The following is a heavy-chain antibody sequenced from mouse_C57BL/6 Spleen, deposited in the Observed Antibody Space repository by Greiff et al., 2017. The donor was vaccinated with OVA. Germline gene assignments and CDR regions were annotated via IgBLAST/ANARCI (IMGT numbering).Heavy chain of an antibody. CDR1: GFTFSDYG. V-gene: IGHV5-17*01. CDR2: ISSGSSTI. D-gene: IGHD2-12*01. Sequence: EVKLVESGGGLVKPGGSLKLSCAASGFTFSDYGMHWVRQAPEKGLEWVAYISSGSSTIYYADTVKGRFTISRDNAKNTLFLQMTSLRSEDTAMYYCARDYSPAWFAYWGQGTLVTVSA. J-gene: IGHJ3*01. CDR3: ARDYSPAWFAY.